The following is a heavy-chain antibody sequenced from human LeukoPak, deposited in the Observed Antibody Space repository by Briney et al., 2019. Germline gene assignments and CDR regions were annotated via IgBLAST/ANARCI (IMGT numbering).Heavy chain of an antibody. CDR1: GGSISSSSYY. CDR3: AKGYNYGPFDY. D-gene: IGHD5-18*01. J-gene: IGHJ4*02. Sequence: SETLSLTCTVSGGSISSSSYYWSWNRQHPGKGLEWIGYIYYSGSTYYNPSLKSRVTISVDTSKNQFSLKLSSVTAADTAVYYCAKGYNYGPFDYWGQGTLVTVSS. CDR2: IYYSGST. V-gene: IGHV4-31*03.